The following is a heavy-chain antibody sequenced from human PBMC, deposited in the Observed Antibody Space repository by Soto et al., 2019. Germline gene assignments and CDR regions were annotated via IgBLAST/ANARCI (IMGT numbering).Heavy chain of an antibody. CDR1: GFTLSSYS. Sequence: QVQLVESGGGVVQPGRSLRLSCAASGFTLSSYSMHWVRQAPGKGLEWVGVISYDGNKKYYRDSVKGRFSISRDTSNNTVHLQMNSLRPEDTAVYYCARSVAVAVLDYLGQGSLVTVSS. D-gene: IGHD6-19*01. J-gene: IGHJ4*02. V-gene: IGHV3-30-3*01. CDR3: ARSVAVAVLDY. CDR2: ISYDGNKK.